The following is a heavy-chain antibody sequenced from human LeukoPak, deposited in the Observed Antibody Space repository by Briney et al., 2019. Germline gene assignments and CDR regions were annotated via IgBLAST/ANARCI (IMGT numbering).Heavy chain of an antibody. CDR3: ARDFHYYDSSGYYSYYFDY. Sequence: GGSLRLSCAASGFTVRSSYMSWVRQAPGKGLEWVSSISSSSSWIFYADSVKGRFTISRDNAKNSLFLQMNSLRAEDTAVYYCARDFHYYDSSGYYSYYFDYWGQGTLVTVSS. V-gene: IGHV3-21*01. CDR2: ISSSSSWI. CDR1: GFTVRSSY. J-gene: IGHJ4*02. D-gene: IGHD3-22*01.